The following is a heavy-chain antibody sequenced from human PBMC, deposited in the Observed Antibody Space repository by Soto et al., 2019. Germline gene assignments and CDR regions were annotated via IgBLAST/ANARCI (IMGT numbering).Heavy chain of an antibody. CDR3: ARDYYDSSGPNPPDAFDI. V-gene: IGHV1-69*13. D-gene: IGHD3-22*01. CDR2: IIPIFGTA. CDR1: GGTFSGYA. Sequence: GASVKVSCKASGGTFSGYAISWVRQAPGQGLEWMGGIIPIFGTANYAQKFQGRVTITADESTSTAYMELSSLRSEDTAVYYCARDYYDSSGPNPPDAFDIWGQGTMVTVSS. J-gene: IGHJ3*02.